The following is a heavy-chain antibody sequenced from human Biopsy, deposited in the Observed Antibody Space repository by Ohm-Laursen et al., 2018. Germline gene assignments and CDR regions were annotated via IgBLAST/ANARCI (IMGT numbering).Heavy chain of an antibody. V-gene: IGHV1-46*01. Sequence: ASVKVSCKASGYSFTKYYINWVRQAPGQGLDWMGIINPTGGTTSYAEKFQGRVTLTRDTSTGTVYLELNSLIYEDTALYYCARDETGSSVFGPYYYGMDVWGQGTTVTVSS. CDR2: INPTGGTT. CDR1: GYSFTKYY. CDR3: ARDETGSSVFGPYYYGMDV. D-gene: IGHD3-9*01. J-gene: IGHJ6*02.